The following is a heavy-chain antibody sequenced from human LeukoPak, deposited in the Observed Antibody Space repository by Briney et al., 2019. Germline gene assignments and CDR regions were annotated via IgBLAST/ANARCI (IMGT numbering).Heavy chain of an antibody. J-gene: IGHJ4*01. CDR1: GFTGSNNY. V-gene: IGHV3-53*01. CDR2: IHSSGAT. CDR3: TGFRDSNH. D-gene: IGHD3-9*01. Sequence: PGGSLRLSCAASGFTGSNNYVSWVRQAPGMGLEWVSAIHSSGATCYADSVKGRFTISRDTSKNTLYLQISCLRVEDTAVYYCTGFRDSNHWGQGTLGTGSS.